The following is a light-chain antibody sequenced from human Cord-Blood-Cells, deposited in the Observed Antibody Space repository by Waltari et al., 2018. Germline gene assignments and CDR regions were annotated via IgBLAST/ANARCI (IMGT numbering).Light chain of an antibody. V-gene: IGLV2-18*02. Sequence: QSALTQPPSVSGSPGQSVTISCTGTSSDVGSYNRVSWYQQHPGTAPKLLSYEVSHRPSGVPDRFSGSKSGNTASLTISGLQAEDEADYYCSSYTSSSTWVFGGGTKLTVL. CDR3: SSYTSSSTWV. J-gene: IGLJ3*02. CDR1: SSDVGSYNR. CDR2: EVS.